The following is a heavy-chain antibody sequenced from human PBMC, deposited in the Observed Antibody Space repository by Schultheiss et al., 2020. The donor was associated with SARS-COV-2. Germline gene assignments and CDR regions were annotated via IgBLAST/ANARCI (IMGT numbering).Heavy chain of an antibody. CDR2: IHHSGYT. CDR1: GSSISSAYY. J-gene: IGHJ4*02. V-gene: IGHV4-38-2*02. D-gene: IGHD1-14*01. CDR3: ARDRRYGTFDY. Sequence: SETLSLTCDVSGSSISSAYYWGWIRQPPGKGLEWIGTIHHSGYTYYNPSLKSRVTISADTSRNEFSLKLSSVTAADTAVYYCARDRRYGTFDYWGQGTLVTVSS.